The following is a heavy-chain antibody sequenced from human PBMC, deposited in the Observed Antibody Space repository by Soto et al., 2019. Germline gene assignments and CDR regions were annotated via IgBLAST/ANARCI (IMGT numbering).Heavy chain of an antibody. CDR2: INGDGSFT. CDR1: AFTFKNHW. CDR3: AIDLIDDYDSSGFDH. Sequence: PGGSLRLSCAASAFTFKNHWMHWVRQVPGKGPVWVSRINGDGSFTSYADAVKGRFTISRDNAKNTLSMQMNSMRAEDTSVYYFAIDLIDDYDSSGFDHWGQGTLVTVSS. V-gene: IGHV3-74*01. J-gene: IGHJ4*02. D-gene: IGHD3-22*01.